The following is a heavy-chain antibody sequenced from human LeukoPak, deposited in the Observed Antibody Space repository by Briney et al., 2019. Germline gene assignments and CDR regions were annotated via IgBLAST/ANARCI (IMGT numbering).Heavy chain of an antibody. CDR3: ARERGFITMVRGVIITPSGAFDI. J-gene: IGHJ3*02. CDR2: INPTDGSA. D-gene: IGHD3-10*01. V-gene: IGHV1-46*01. CDR1: GYTFTYYS. Sequence: GASVKLSCKSSGYTFTYYSMHWVRQAPGQGLEWMGIINPTDGSASYAQKFQGRVTMTRDTSISTAYMELSRLRSDDTAVYYCARERGFITMVRGVIITPSGAFDIWGQGTMVTVSS.